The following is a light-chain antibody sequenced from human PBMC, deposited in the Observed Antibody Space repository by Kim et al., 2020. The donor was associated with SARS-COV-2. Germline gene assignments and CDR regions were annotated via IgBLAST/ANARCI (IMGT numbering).Light chain of an antibody. J-gene: IGKJ4*01. Sequence: EIVLTQSPGTLSLSPGERATLSCRASQSVSSSYLAWYQQKPGQAPRLLIYGASSRATGIPDRFSGSGSGTDFTLTISRLEPEDFAVYYCQQYGSSVLFGGGTKVDIK. CDR3: QQYGSSVL. CDR2: GAS. V-gene: IGKV3-20*01. CDR1: QSVSSSY.